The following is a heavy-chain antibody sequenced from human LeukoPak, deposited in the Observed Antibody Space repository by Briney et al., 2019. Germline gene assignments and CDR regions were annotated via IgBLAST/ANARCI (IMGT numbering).Heavy chain of an antibody. V-gene: IGHV3-23*01. CDR1: GFTLSSYA. J-gene: IGHJ4*02. CDR2: ISDSGNT. Sequence: PGGSLRLSCAASGFTLSSYAMSWVRQAPGKGLEWVSAISDSGNTYHADSVKGRFTISRDSSKNTLLLQMNRLRPGDAAVYYCAKAPVTTCRGAYCYPFDYWGQGTLVTVSS. CDR3: AKAPVTTCRGAYCYPFDY. D-gene: IGHD2-21*01.